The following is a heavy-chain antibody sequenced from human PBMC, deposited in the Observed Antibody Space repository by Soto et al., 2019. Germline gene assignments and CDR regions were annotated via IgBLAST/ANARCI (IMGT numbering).Heavy chain of an antibody. CDR1: GDSVSSNSAA. J-gene: IGHJ6*02. CDR2: TYYRSKWYN. CDR3: ARDRGYSSGWYAEEGYYYYGMDV. V-gene: IGHV6-1*01. D-gene: IGHD6-19*01. Sequence: SQTLSLTCAISGDSVSSNSAAWNWIRQSPSRGLEWLGRTYYRSKWYNDYAVSVKSRITINPDTSKNQFSLQLNSVTPEDTAVYYCARDRGYSSGWYAEEGYYYYGMDVWGQGTTVTAP.